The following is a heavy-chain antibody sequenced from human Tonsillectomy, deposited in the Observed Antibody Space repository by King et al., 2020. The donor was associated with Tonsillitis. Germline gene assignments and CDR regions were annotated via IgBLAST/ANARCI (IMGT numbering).Heavy chain of an antibody. V-gene: IGHV4-34*01. CDR2: INHSGST. Sequence: VQLQQWGAGLLKPSETLSLTCAVYGGSFSGYYWSWIRQPPGKGLEWIGEINHSGSTNYNPSLKSRVTISVDTSKNKFSLKLSSVTAADKAVYYCARLGERLTGDGATLDYWGQGTLVTVSS. D-gene: IGHD7-27*01. CDR3: ARLGERLTGDGATLDY. J-gene: IGHJ4*02. CDR1: GGSFSGYY.